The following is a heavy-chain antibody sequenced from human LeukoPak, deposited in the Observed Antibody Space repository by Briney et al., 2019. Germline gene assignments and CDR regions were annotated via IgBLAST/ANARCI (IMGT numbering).Heavy chain of an antibody. CDR1: CGSISSRSYY. CDR3: ARHDCSSTSCYADY. D-gene: IGHD2-2*01. CDR2: IYYSGST. Sequence: SETLSLTCTVSCGSISSRSYYWGWIRHPPEKGMEWIGTIYYSGSTYYNPSLKSRVTISVDTSKNQFSLKLSSVTAADTAVYYCARHDCSSTSCYADYWGQGTLVTVSS. J-gene: IGHJ4*02. V-gene: IGHV4-39*01.